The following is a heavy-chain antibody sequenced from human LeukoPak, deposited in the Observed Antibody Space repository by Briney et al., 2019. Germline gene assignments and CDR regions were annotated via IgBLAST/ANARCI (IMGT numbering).Heavy chain of an antibody. CDR1: GYTLTELS. CDR2: FDPEDGET. CDR3: ATGLVRATRIDY. V-gene: IGHV1-24*01. J-gene: IGHJ4*02. D-gene: IGHD1-26*01. Sequence: WASVKVSCKVSGYTLTELSMHWVRQAPGKGLEWMGGFDPEDGETIYAQKFQGRVTMTEDTSTDTAYMELSSLRSEDTAVYYCATGLVRATRIDYWGQGTLVTVSS.